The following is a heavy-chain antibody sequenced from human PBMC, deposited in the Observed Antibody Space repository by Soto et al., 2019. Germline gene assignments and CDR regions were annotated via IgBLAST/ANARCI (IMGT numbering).Heavy chain of an antibody. D-gene: IGHD2-2*02. Sequence: ASVKVSCKASGYTFTSYYMHWVRQAPGQGLEWMGIINPSGGSTSYAQKFQGRVTMTRDTSTSTVYMELSSLRSEDTAVYYCAKDQYTNRDPVVSGMDVWGQGTTVTVSS. J-gene: IGHJ6*02. V-gene: IGHV1-46*01. CDR1: GYTFTSYY. CDR2: INPSGGST. CDR3: AKDQYTNRDPVVSGMDV.